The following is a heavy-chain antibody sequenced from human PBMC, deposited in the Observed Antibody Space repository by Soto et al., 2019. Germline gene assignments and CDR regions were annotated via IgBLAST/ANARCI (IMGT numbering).Heavy chain of an antibody. CDR3: ARVPYRSSFLSMDV. D-gene: IGHD6-6*01. CDR2: ISAYNGNT. CDR1: GYTFTSYG. Sequence: QVQLVQSGAEVKMPGASVKVSCKASGYTFTSYGIGWVRQAAGQGLEWMGWISAYNGNTNYAQKLQGRVTMTTDTSTSTAYMELRSMRSDDTAVYYCARVPYRSSFLSMDVWGKGTTVTVSS. J-gene: IGHJ6*03. V-gene: IGHV1-18*01.